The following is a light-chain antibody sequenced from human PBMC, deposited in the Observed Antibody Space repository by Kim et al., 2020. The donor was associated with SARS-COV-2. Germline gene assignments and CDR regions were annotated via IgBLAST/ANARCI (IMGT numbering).Light chain of an antibody. CDR3: QAWDRSTAV. V-gene: IGLV3-1*01. CDR1: KLGDND. J-gene: IGLJ3*02. Sequence: PGQTSSSTFSGDKLGDNDSFWYQQKPCHSLVLVIYQDSKRTSGIPERFSGSNSVNTVTLSISGTQAMDEADYYCQAWDRSTAVFGGGTQLTVL. CDR2: QDS.